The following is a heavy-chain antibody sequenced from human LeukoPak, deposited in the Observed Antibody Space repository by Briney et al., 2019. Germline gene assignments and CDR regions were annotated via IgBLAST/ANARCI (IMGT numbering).Heavy chain of an antibody. V-gene: IGHV3-7*03. Sequence: GGSLRLSCAASGFTFSSYWMSWARQAPGKGLEWVASIKQDGSEKYYVDSVKGRFTISRDNAENSLYLQMNSLRAEDTAVYYCARDRGYYGSSVLARGVFWGQGTLVTVSS. D-gene: IGHD3-22*01. J-gene: IGHJ4*02. CDR1: GFTFSSYW. CDR2: IKQDGSEK. CDR3: ARDRGYYGSSVLARGVF.